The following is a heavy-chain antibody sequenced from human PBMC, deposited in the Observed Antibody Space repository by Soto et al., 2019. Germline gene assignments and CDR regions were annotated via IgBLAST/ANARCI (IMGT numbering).Heavy chain of an antibody. CDR2: ISYDGSNK. J-gene: IGHJ3*02. V-gene: IGHV3-30*18. CDR1: GFTFSSYG. Sequence: GGSLRLSCAASGFTFSSYGMHWVRQAPGKGLEWVAVISYDGSNKYYADSVKGRFTISRDNSKNTLYLQMNSLRAEDTAVYYCAKEEDAFDIWGQGTMVTVSS. CDR3: AKEEDAFDI.